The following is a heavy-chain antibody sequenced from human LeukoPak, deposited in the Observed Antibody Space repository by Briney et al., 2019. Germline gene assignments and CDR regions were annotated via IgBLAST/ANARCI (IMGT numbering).Heavy chain of an antibody. CDR3: ARDGRYCSGGSCYSLRDY. CDR1: GGTFSSYA. J-gene: IGHJ4*02. CDR2: IIPIFGTA. Sequence: GASVKVSCKASGGTFSSYAISWVRQAPGQGLEWMGGIIPIFGTANYAQKFQGRVTITADESTSTAYMELSSLRSEDTAVYYCARDGRYCSGGSCYSLRDYWGQGTLVTVSS. V-gene: IGHV1-69*13. D-gene: IGHD2-15*01.